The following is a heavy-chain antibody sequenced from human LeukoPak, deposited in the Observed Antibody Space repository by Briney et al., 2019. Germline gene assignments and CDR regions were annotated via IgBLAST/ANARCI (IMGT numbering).Heavy chain of an antibody. CDR2: IFYSGST. J-gene: IGHJ4*02. CDR3: ARVPGY. V-gene: IGHV4-39*07. CDR1: SGSISTSNYY. Sequence: SETLSLTCTVSSGSISTSNYYWGWVRQPPGKALEWIGNIFYSGSTYYSPSLKSRVTISLDTSRNQFSLKLSSVTAADTAVYYCARVPGYWGQGTLVTVSS.